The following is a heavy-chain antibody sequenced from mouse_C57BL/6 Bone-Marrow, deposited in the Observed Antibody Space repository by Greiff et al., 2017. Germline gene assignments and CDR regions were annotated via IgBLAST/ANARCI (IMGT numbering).Heavy chain of an antibody. D-gene: IGHD2-4*01. Sequence: QVQLQQSGAELVRPGASVKMSCKASGYTFTSYNMHWVKQTPRQGLEWIGAIYPGNGDTSYNQKLKGKATRTVAKSSSTAYMQLSSLTSEDSAVYFCARSKGIYYDYDGFAYWGQGTLVTVSA. CDR2: IYPGNGDT. CDR1: GYTFTSYN. J-gene: IGHJ3*01. CDR3: ARSKGIYYDYDGFAY. V-gene: IGHV1-12*01.